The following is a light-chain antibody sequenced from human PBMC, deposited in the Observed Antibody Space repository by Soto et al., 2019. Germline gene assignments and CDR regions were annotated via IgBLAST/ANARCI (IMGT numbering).Light chain of an antibody. V-gene: IGLV1-44*01. Sequence: QSVLTQPPSASGTPGQRVTISCSGSSSNIGSNTVNWYQQLPGTAPKLLIYGNYQRPSGVPDRFSGSKSGTSASLAISGLQSEDEAYYYCAAWDDSLNGFYVFGTGTKVTVL. CDR2: GNY. CDR1: SSNIGSNT. CDR3: AAWDDSLNGFYV. J-gene: IGLJ1*01.